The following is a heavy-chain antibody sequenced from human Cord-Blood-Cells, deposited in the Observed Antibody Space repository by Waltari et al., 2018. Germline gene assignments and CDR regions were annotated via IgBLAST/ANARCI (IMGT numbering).Heavy chain of an antibody. CDR2: ISYEGSNK. CDR3: AKDWYSSSSFDY. D-gene: IGHD6-6*01. Sequence: QVQLVESGGGVVQPGRSLRLSCAASGFTFSSYGMHWVRQAPGKGLEWVAVISYEGSNKYYADSVKGRFTISRDNSKNTLYLQMNSLRAEDTAVYYCAKDWYSSSSFDYWGQGTLVTVSS. CDR1: GFTFSSYG. V-gene: IGHV3-30*18. J-gene: IGHJ4*02.